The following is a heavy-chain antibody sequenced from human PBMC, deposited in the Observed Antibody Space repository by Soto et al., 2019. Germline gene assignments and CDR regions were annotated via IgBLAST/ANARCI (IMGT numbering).Heavy chain of an antibody. CDR3: ARHASRGYSSSWYFDD. V-gene: IGHV4-39*01. D-gene: IGHD6-13*01. CDR1: GGSVSSSSYY. Sequence: QLQLQESGPGLVKPSETLSLTCNVSGGSVSSSSYYWGWIRQAPGKGLEWIVSTYYSAGTYYNPSLKSRVTTSMDASKNQFSLTVTSVTAADTAIYYCARHASRGYSSSWYFDDWGKGTPVTVSS. J-gene: IGHJ4*02. CDR2: TYYSAGT.